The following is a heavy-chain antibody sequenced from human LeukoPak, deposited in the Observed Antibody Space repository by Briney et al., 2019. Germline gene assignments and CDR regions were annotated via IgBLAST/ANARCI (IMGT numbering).Heavy chain of an antibody. CDR1: GDSVSGNSVA. J-gene: IGHJ4*02. Sequence: SQTLSLTCAISGDSVSGNSVAWNWIRQSPSRGLEWLGRTYYRSKWYNDYAESVKSRITINPDTSKNQFSLQLNSVTPEDTAVYYCARGSNSGYDYPFDYWGRGTLVTVSS. V-gene: IGHV6-1*01. CDR3: ARGSNSGYDYPFDY. D-gene: IGHD5-12*01. CDR2: TYYRSKWYN.